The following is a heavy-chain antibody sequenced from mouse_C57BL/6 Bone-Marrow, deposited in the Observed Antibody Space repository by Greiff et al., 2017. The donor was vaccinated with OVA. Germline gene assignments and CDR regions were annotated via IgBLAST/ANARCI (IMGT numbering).Heavy chain of an antibody. Sequence: VLLQQSGAELARPGASVKMSCKASGYTFTSYTMPWVKQRPGQGLEWIGYINPSSGYTKYNQKFKDKSTLTADKSSSTAYLQLSRLTSEDSAVYYCARSPDYWGQGTTLTVSS. CDR3: ARSPDY. CDR2: INPSSGYT. J-gene: IGHJ2*01. CDR1: GYTFTSYT. V-gene: IGHV1-4*01.